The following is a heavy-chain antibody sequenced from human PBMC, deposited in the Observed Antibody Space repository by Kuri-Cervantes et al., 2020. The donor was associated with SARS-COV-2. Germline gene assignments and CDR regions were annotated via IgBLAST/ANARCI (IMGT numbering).Heavy chain of an antibody. CDR3: ARVLFVRELNNWFDP. V-gene: IGHV1-3*01. J-gene: IGHJ5*02. D-gene: IGHD1-26*01. Sequence: ASVKVSCKASGYTFTSYAMHWVRQAPGQRLEWMGWINAGNGNTKYSQKFQGRVTITRDTSTSTAYKELRSLRSDDTAVYYCARVLFVRELNNWFDPWGQGTLVTVSS. CDR2: INAGNGNT. CDR1: GYTFTSYA.